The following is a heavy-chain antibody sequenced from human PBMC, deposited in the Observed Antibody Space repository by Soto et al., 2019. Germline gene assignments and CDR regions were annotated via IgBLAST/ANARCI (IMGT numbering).Heavy chain of an antibody. D-gene: IGHD3-10*01. CDR1: GYRFETYA. V-gene: IGHV1-18*01. J-gene: IGHJ6*02. CDR2: IRAYNIDT. CDR3: ARGHEVIIGAMDV. Sequence: QVQLVQSGAEVKKPGASVKVSCKSSGYRFETYAISWVRQAPGQGLEWMGWIRAYNIDTYYAQKFKDRVTMTTDTSTGTAYMELTSLRSDDTAVYYWARGHEVIIGAMDVWGQGTTVTVSS.